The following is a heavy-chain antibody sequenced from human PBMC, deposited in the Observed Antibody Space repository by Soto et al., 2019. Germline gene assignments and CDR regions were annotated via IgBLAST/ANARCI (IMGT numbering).Heavy chain of an antibody. CDR2: INSDGRRT. V-gene: IGHV3-74*01. CDR3: ARVALYSGYVDYYMDV. Sequence: EVQLVESGGGLVQPGGSLRLSCEASGLTLSGHWMHWVRQAPGKGLLWVSRINSDGRRTSYADSVKGRFTISRDNAKNTLYLQMNSLRAEDTAVYYCARVALYSGYVDYYMDVWGKGATVTVSS. CDR1: GLTLSGHW. J-gene: IGHJ6*03. D-gene: IGHD5-12*01.